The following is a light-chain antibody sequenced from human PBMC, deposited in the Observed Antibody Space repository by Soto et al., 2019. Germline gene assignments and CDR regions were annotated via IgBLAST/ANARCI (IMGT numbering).Light chain of an antibody. CDR3: KSYAGSNTYV. Sequence: LTQPRSVSGSPGQSVTISCTGTSSDVGGYNYVSWYQHHPGKAPKLMIYDVTKRPSGVPDRFSGSKSGNTASLTVSGLQAADEADYFCKSYAGSNTYVFGSGTKV. J-gene: IGLJ1*01. CDR1: SSDVGGYNY. V-gene: IGLV2-11*01. CDR2: DVT.